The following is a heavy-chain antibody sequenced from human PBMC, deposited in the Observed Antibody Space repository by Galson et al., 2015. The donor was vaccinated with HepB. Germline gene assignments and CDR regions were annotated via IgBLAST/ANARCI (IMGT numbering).Heavy chain of an antibody. CDR1: GFTFSNAW. Sequence: SLRLSCAASGFTFSNAWMSWVRQAPGKGLEWVGRIKSKTDGGTTDYAAPVKGRFTISRDDSKNTLYLQMNSLKTEDTAVYYCTTEFGLLWFGELSITPYYYYGMDVWGQGTTVTVSS. V-gene: IGHV3-15*01. J-gene: IGHJ6*02. CDR3: TTEFGLLWFGELSITPYYYYGMDV. CDR2: IKSKTDGGTT. D-gene: IGHD3-10*01.